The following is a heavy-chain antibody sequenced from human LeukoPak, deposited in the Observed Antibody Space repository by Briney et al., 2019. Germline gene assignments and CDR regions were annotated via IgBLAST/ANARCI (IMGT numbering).Heavy chain of an antibody. CDR3: AKDQYGDYELGFFMDV. J-gene: IGHJ6*03. CDR2: IRWDGGDT. Sequence: GGSLRLSCAASGFTFNDYTMHWVRQAPGRGLEWVSLIRWDGGDTYYADSVEGRFTISRDNAKNSLYLQMNSLRSEDTALYYCAKDQYGDYELGFFMDVWGKGTTVTVSS. V-gene: IGHV3-43*01. CDR1: GFTFNDYT. D-gene: IGHD4-17*01.